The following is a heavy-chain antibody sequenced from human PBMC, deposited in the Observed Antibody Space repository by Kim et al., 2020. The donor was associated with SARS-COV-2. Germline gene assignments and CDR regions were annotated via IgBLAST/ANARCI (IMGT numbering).Heavy chain of an antibody. CDR3: ARGLTMGNWFDP. V-gene: IGHV1-69*04. Sequence: NYAQKFQGRGTITADKSTSTAYMELSSLRSEDTAVYYCARGLTMGNWFDPWGQGTLVTVSS. J-gene: IGHJ5*02. D-gene: IGHD3-10*01.